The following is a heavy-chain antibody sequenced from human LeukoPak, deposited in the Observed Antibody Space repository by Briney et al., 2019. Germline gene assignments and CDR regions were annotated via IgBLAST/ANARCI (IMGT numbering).Heavy chain of an antibody. CDR1: GGSISSYY. D-gene: IGHD1-1*01. Sequence: SETLSLTCTVSGGSISSYYWSWIRQPAGKGLEWIGRIYTSGSTNYNPSLKSRVTMSVDTSKNQFSLKLSSVTAADTAVYYCARDRDWNHRQYFDYWGQGTLVTVSS. CDR3: ARDRDWNHRQYFDY. CDR2: IYTSGST. V-gene: IGHV4-4*07. J-gene: IGHJ4*02.